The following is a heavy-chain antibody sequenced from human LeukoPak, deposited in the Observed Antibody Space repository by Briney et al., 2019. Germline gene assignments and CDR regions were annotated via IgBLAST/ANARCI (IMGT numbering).Heavy chain of an antibody. Sequence: SETLSLTCAVYGGSFSGYYWTWIRQPPGKGLEWIGEINHGGSTNYNPSLKSRVTISVDTSKNQFSLKLRSVSAADTAVYYCARGDGSGSYYPCYDFWGQGTLVTVSS. CDR2: INHGGST. CDR1: GGSFSGYY. J-gene: IGHJ4*02. D-gene: IGHD3-10*01. CDR3: ARGDGSGSYYPCYDF. V-gene: IGHV4-34*01.